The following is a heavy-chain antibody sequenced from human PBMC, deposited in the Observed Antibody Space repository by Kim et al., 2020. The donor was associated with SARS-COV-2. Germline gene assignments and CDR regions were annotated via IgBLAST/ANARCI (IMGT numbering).Heavy chain of an antibody. Sequence: SETLSLTCAVYGGSFSGYYWSWIRQPPGKGLEWIGEINHSGSTNYSPSLKSRVTISVDTSKNQFSLTLTSVTAADASVYYCARALGYTYGHVGAEYWGRGTLVTVSS. CDR1: GGSFSGYY. CDR3: ARALGYTYGHVGAEY. CDR2: INHSGST. D-gene: IGHD5-18*01. J-gene: IGHJ4*02. V-gene: IGHV4-34*01.